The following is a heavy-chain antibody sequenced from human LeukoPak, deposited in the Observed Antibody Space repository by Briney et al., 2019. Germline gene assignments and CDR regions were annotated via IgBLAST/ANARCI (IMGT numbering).Heavy chain of an antibody. CDR3: ARDLLGYSYDAYYFDF. J-gene: IGHJ4*02. Sequence: GGSLRLSCAASGFAFSSHGMHWVRQAPGKGLEWVAVIWYDGSKKYHADSVKGRFTISRDNSKNTLYLQMNSLRAEDTAVYYCARDLLGYSYDAYYFDFWGQGTLVTVSS. CDR1: GFAFSSHG. V-gene: IGHV3-33*01. CDR2: IWYDGSKK. D-gene: IGHD5-18*01.